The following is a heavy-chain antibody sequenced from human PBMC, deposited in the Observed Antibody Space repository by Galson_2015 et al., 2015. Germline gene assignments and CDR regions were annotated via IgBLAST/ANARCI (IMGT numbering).Heavy chain of an antibody. Sequence: SLRLSCAASGFTFSSYSMNWVRQAPGKGLEWVSSISSSSYIYYADSVKGRFTISRDNAKNSLYLQMNSLRAEDTAVYYCARGGEMEGEDYGMDVWGQGTTVTVSS. J-gene: IGHJ6*02. D-gene: IGHD1-26*01. V-gene: IGHV3-21*01. CDR1: GFTFSSYS. CDR3: ARGGEMEGEDYGMDV. CDR2: ISSSSYI.